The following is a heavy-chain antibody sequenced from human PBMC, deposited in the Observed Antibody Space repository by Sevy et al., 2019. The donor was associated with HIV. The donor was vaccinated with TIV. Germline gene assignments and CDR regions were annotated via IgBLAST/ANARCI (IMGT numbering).Heavy chain of an antibody. V-gene: IGHV4-59*01. J-gene: IGHJ5*02. CDR3: ARYGSNHEDRYNWFDP. D-gene: IGHD2-2*01. Sequence: SETLSLTCTVSGGSISSYYWSWIQQPPGKGLEWIGYIYYSGSTNYNPSLKSRVTISVDTSKNQFSLKLSSVTAADTAVYYCARYGSNHEDRYNWFDPWGRGTLVTVSS. CDR2: IYYSGST. CDR1: GGSISSYY.